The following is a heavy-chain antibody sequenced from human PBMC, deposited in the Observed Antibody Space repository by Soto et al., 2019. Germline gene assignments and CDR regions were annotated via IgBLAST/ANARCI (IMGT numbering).Heavy chain of an antibody. D-gene: IGHD5-18*01. Sequence: HVQLVQSGAEVKKPGSSVKVSCKASGCTFRTYAISWVRHAPGQGPEWMGGIIPIFGKANYAQKFQGRVSINEDESTSTTYMELRSMRSEASAVYYCARGSEDNTDMAHPYDYWGQGTLVTVSS. CDR3: ARGSEDNTDMAHPYDY. V-gene: IGHV1-69*01. J-gene: IGHJ4*02. CDR2: IIPIFGKA. CDR1: GCTFRTYA.